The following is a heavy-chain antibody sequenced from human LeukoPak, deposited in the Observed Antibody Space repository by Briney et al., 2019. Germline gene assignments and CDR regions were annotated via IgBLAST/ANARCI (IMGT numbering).Heavy chain of an antibody. CDR1: GFTFSSYA. Sequence: PGRSLRLSCAASGFTFSSYAMHWVRQAPGKGLEWVAVISYDGSNKYYADSVKGRFTISRDNSKNTLYLQMNSLRAEDTAVYYCARDRTEYCSRGSCPNYYYYYGMDVWGQGTTVTVSS. J-gene: IGHJ6*02. V-gene: IGHV3-30*04. CDR2: ISYDGSNK. CDR3: ARDRTEYCSRGSCPNYYYYYGMDV. D-gene: IGHD2-15*01.